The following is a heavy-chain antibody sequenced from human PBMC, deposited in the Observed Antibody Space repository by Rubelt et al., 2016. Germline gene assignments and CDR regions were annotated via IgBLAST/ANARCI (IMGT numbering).Heavy chain of an antibody. CDR3: ARRSGSYYYYAMDG. D-gene: IGHD1-26*01. CDR1: GGSISSSSYY. V-gene: IGHV4-39*01. Sequence: QLQLQESGPGLVKPSETLALTCIVSGGSISSSSYYWDWIRQPPGKGLEWIGSLYYSGSTYYSPSLKSRVTISVDTSKNQFSLNRTSGTAADTAVYYCARRSGSYYYYAMDGWGQGTTVTVSS. CDR2: LYYSGST. J-gene: IGHJ6*02.